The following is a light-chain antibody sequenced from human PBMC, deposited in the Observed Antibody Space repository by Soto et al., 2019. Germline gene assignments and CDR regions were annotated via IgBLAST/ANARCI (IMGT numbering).Light chain of an antibody. CDR3: QQYGSSPRT. V-gene: IGKV3-20*01. CDR2: DAS. CDR1: QSVSSN. Sequence: EIVMTQSPATLSVSPGERATLSCRASQSVSSNLAWYQQKPGQAPRLLIYDASSRATGIPDRFSGSGSGTDFTLTISRLEPEDFAVYYCQQYGSSPRTFGGGTKVDIK. J-gene: IGKJ4*01.